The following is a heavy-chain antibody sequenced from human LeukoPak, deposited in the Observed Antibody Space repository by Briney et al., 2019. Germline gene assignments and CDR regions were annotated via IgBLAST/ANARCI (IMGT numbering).Heavy chain of an antibody. Sequence: ASVKVSCKASGYTFTGYYMHWVRQAPGQGLEWMGWINPNSGGTNYAQKFQGRVTMTRDTSISTAYMELSRLRSDDTAVYYCARKLDDFWSGYYFDYWGQGTLVTVSS. D-gene: IGHD3-3*01. V-gene: IGHV1-2*02. CDR1: GYTFTGYY. CDR3: ARKLDDFWSGYYFDY. CDR2: INPNSGGT. J-gene: IGHJ4*02.